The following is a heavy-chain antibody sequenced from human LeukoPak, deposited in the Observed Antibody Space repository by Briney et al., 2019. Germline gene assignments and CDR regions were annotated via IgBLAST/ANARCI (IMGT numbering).Heavy chain of an antibody. Sequence: GGSLRLSCAASGSTFSSYAMSWVRQAPGKGLEWVSAISGSGGSTYYADSVKGRFTISRDNSKNTLYLQMNSLRAEDTAVYYCAKGPLGYCSGGSCYSRYFQHWGQGTLVTVSS. J-gene: IGHJ1*01. CDR1: GSTFSSYA. CDR2: ISGSGGST. V-gene: IGHV3-23*01. CDR3: AKGPLGYCSGGSCYSRYFQH. D-gene: IGHD2-15*01.